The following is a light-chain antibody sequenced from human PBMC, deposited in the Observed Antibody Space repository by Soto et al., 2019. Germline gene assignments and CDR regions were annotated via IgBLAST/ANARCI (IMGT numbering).Light chain of an antibody. CDR1: PSLNSW. CDR3: QQYNTYS. J-gene: IGKJ2*01. Sequence: DIQLTQSPSTLSASVGDRVSITCRASPSLNSWLAWYQQKPGKAPKLLIYKTSTLESGVPSRFSGSGSGTDITLTISNLQPDAFETDYCQQYNTYSFGQGTKLE. V-gene: IGKV1-5*03. CDR2: KTS.